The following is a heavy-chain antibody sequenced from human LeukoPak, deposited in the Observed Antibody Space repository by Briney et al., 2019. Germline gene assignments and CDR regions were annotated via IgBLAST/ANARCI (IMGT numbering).Heavy chain of an antibody. Sequence: PSETLSLTCTVSGGSISSYYWSWIRQPPGKGLEWIGYIYYSGSTNYNPSLKSRVTISVDTSKNQFSLKLSSVTAADTAVYYCARTSPEMATITPWYFDLWGRGTLVTVSS. J-gene: IGHJ2*01. CDR1: GGSISSYY. CDR3: ARTSPEMATITPWYFDL. D-gene: IGHD5-24*01. V-gene: IGHV4-59*01. CDR2: IYYSGST.